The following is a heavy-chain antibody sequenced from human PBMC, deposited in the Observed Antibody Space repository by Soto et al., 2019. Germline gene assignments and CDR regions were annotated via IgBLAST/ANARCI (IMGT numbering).Heavy chain of an antibody. CDR1: GYTFTGYY. V-gene: IGHV1-2*04. CDR3: AREICCISTSQDRYYYYYGMDV. J-gene: IGHJ6*02. D-gene: IGHD2-2*01. CDR2: INPNSGGT. Sequence: VKVSCKASGYTFTGYYMHWVRQAPGQGLERIGWINPNSGGTNYAQKFQGWVTMTRDTSISTAYMELSRLRSDDTAVYYCAREICCISTSQDRYYYYYGMDVWGQGTTVTVSS.